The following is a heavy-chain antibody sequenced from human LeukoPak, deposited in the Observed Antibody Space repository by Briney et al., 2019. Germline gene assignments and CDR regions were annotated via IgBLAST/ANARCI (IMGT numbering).Heavy chain of an antibody. J-gene: IGHJ4*02. CDR2: ISGDGGST. CDR1: GFTFDDYA. V-gene: IGHV3-43*02. CDR3: AKVGYNSWGIDY. D-gene: IGHD5-24*01. Sequence: GGSLRLSCAASGFTFDDYAMQWVRQAPGKGLEWVSLISGDGGSTYYADSVKGRFTISRDNSKNSLYLQMDSLRTEDTALYYCAKVGYNSWGIDYWGQGTLVTVSS.